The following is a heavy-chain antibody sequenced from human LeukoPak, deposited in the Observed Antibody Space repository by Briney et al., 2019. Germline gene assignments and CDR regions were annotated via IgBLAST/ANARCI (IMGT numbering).Heavy chain of an antibody. V-gene: IGHV4-39*07. D-gene: IGHD1-26*01. Sequence: SETLSLTCTVSGGSINNGGYYWSWIRQPPGKGLEWIGSIYYSGSTYYNPSLKSRVTISVDTSKNQFSLKLSSVTAADTAVYYCARDPDSGSYYRYYYYGMDVWGQGTTVTVSS. CDR2: IYYSGST. CDR3: ARDPDSGSYYRYYYYGMDV. CDR1: GGSINNGGYY. J-gene: IGHJ6*02.